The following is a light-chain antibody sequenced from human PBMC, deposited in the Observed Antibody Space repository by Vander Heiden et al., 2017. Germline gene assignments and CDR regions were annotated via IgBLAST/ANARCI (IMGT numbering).Light chain of an antibody. CDR1: SSNIGAGYD. J-gene: IGLJ2*01. CDR3: QSYDSSLSGAVV. Sequence: QPVLTHPPSVSGAPGQRVTISCTGSSSNIGAGYDVHWYQQLPQTAPKHLIYGNSNRPPGGPDRFSGSKSGTSASLAITGLQAEDEADYYCQSYDSSLSGAVVFGGGTKLTVL. V-gene: IGLV1-40*01. CDR2: GNS.